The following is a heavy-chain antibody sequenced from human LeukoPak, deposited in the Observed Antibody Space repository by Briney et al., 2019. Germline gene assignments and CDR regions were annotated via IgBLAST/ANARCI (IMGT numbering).Heavy chain of an antibody. CDR3: ARGGDTIGSIRSPFDI. CDR1: GFTVSGNY. J-gene: IGHJ3*02. CDR2: ISGGGST. Sequence: SGGSLRLSCAASGFTVSGNYTSWVRQAPGKWMEWVSAISGGGSTYYADSVKGRFIISRDNSKNTVYLQLNSLRAEDTAVYYCARGGDTIGSIRSPFDIWGQGTMVTVSS. D-gene: IGHD3-22*01. V-gene: IGHV3-53*01.